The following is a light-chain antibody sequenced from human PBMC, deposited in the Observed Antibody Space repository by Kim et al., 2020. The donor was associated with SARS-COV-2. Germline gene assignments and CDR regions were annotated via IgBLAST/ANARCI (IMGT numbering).Light chain of an antibody. CDR3: QQSYSTPLLT. V-gene: IGKV1-39*01. CDR2: AAS. Sequence: DIQMTQSPSSLSASVGDRVTITCRASQSISSYLNWYQQKPGKAPKLLIYAASSLQRGVPSRFSGSGSGTDFTLTISSLQPEDFATYYCQQSYSTPLLTFGGGTKVDIK. CDR1: QSISSY. J-gene: IGKJ4*01.